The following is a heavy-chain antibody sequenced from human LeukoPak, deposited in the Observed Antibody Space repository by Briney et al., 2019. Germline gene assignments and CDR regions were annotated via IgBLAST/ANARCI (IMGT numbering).Heavy chain of an antibody. V-gene: IGHV3-7*01. CDR2: IKEDGSEK. CDR1: GFTFSSFW. Sequence: GGSLRLSCAASGFTFSSFWMSWVRQAPGKGLEWVANIKEDGSEKYYVDSVKGRFTISRDNAKTSLYLQMNSLRAEDTAVYYCARGPPGSHFDYWGQGTLVTVSS. CDR3: ARGPPGSHFDY. D-gene: IGHD7-27*01. J-gene: IGHJ4*02.